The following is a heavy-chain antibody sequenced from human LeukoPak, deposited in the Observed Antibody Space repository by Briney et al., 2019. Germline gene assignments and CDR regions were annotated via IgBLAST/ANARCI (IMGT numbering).Heavy chain of an antibody. J-gene: IGHJ4*02. D-gene: IGHD3-22*01. CDR3: TTGLSSGYYSFDY. CDR1: GFTFSNAW. CDR2: IKSKTDGGTT. Sequence: PGGSLRLSCAASGFTFSNAWMSWVRQAPGKGLEWVGRIKSKTDGGTTDYAAPVKGRFTISRDDSKNTLYPQMNSLKTEDTAVYYCTTGLSSGYYSFDYWGQGTLVTVSS. V-gene: IGHV3-15*01.